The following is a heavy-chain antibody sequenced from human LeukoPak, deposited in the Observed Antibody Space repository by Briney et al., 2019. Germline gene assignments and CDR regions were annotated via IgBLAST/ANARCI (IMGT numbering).Heavy chain of an antibody. J-gene: IGHJ4*02. CDR1: GGSFSGYY. CDR3: ARDLIGGRAFDY. Sequence: LSLTCAVYGGSFSGYYWSWIRQAPGKGLEWVAVIWYDGSNKYYADSVKGRSTISRDNSKNTLYLQMNSLRAEDTAVYYCARDLIGGRAFDYWGQGTLVTVSS. V-gene: IGHV3-33*08. D-gene: IGHD3-16*01. CDR2: IWYDGSNK.